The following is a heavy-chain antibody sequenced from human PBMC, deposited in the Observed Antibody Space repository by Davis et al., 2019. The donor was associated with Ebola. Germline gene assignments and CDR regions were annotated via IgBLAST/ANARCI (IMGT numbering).Heavy chain of an antibody. Sequence: GESLKISCEASGFIFRANSMNWVRQAPGKGLEWLSYISSSSNTIYYADSVKGRFTISRDNAKNSLYLQMNSLRDEDTAVYYCAKSLTYSSSWYADYWGQGTLVTVSS. D-gene: IGHD6-13*01. V-gene: IGHV3-48*02. CDR3: AKSLTYSSSWYADY. CDR2: ISSSSNTI. J-gene: IGHJ4*02. CDR1: GFIFRANS.